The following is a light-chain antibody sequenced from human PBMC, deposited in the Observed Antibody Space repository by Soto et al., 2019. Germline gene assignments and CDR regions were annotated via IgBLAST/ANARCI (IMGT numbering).Light chain of an antibody. J-gene: IGKJ4*01. CDR3: QQYNTSPPT. CDR1: QSISTW. CDR2: KAS. V-gene: IGKV1-5*03. Sequence: DIQMTQSPSTLSASVGDRVTITCRASQSISTWLAWYQHKPGKAPKLLIYKASTLEGGVPSRFGGSGSGTRFNITISSLHPDDLATYQCQQYNTSPPTFGGGTTVEIK.